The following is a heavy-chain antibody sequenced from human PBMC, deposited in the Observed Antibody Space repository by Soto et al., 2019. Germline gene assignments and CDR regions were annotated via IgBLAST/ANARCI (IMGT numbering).Heavy chain of an antibody. CDR1: GYSFSDYF. V-gene: IGHV1-2*02. Sequence: ASVKVSCKPSGYSFSDYFIQWGRQAPGQGLEWVAWINPKTAATNYAKKFQGRVSLTWDTSSTTAYMELTRLRPDDTAVYYCARIKWGLNYYNGMDVWGQGTTVTVSS. D-gene: IGHD1-26*01. CDR2: INPKTAAT. CDR3: ARIKWGLNYYNGMDV. J-gene: IGHJ6*02.